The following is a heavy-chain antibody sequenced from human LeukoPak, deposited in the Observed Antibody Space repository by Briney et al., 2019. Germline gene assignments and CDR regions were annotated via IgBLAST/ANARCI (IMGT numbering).Heavy chain of an antibody. CDR3: AREAWGELHSDY. Sequence: SETLSLTCTVSGYSISSGYFWGWIRQPPGKGLEWIGSISHSGTTYYNPSLKSRVTISIHTSKNQFSLKLSSVTTADTAVYYCAREAWGELHSDYWGQGTLVTVSS. D-gene: IGHD1-26*01. CDR2: ISHSGTT. V-gene: IGHV4-38-2*02. J-gene: IGHJ4*02. CDR1: GYSISSGYF.